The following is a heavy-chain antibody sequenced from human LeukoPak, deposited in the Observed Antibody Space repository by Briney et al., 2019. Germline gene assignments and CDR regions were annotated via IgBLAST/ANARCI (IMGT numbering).Heavy chain of an antibody. CDR2: ITNSGNSI. J-gene: IGHJ3*02. V-gene: IGHV3-11*04. CDR3: ARAYLDAFDI. Sequence: GGSLRLSCAASGFTFSHYYMSWIRQAPGKGLEWVSYITNSGNSIFYADSVKGRFTISGDNAKNSLYLQMNSLRAEDTAVYYCARAYLDAFDIWGQGTMVTVSS. CDR1: GFTFSHYY.